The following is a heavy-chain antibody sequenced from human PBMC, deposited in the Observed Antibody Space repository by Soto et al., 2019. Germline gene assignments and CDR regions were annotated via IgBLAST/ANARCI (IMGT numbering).Heavy chain of an antibody. CDR3: ARADVLIDY. J-gene: IGHJ4*02. CDR1: GFTFTTYW. V-gene: IGHV3-74*03. D-gene: IGHD3-9*01. Sequence: EVQLVESGGGLVQPGGSLRLSCAASGFTFTTYWMHWVRQAPGKGLVWVSRINGDGSSTTYADSVKGRCTISRDNAKNTLYLQMNSLTTEDPAVYYCARADVLIDYWGQGTLVTVSS. CDR2: INGDGSST.